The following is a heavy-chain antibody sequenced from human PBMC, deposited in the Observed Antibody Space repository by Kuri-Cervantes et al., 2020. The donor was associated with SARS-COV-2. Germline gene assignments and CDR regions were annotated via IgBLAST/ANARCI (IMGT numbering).Heavy chain of an antibody. CDR1: GGSIGRRNYY. J-gene: IGHJ5*02. Sequence: ESLKISCTVSGGSIGRRNYYWGWIRQPPGKGLEWIGNIYYSGNTYYNPSLRSRVTISEDTSKNQFSLKLSSVTAADAAVYYCATGYSSRGGFDPRGQGTLVTGSS. CDR3: ATGYSSRGGFDP. V-gene: IGHV4-39*01. D-gene: IGHD6-13*01. CDR2: IYYSGNT.